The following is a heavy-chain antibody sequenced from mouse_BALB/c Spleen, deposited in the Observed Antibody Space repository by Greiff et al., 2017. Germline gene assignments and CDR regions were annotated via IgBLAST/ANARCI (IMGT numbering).Heavy chain of an antibody. J-gene: IGHJ2*01. CDR1: GYTFTSYY. D-gene: IGHD3-3*01. CDR3: ARWGTGFDY. Sequence: KQSGPELVKPGASVRISCKASGYTFTSYYIHWVKQRPGQGLEWIGWIYPGNVNTKYNEKFKGKATLTADKSSSTAYMQLSSLTSEDSAVYFCARWGTGFDYWGQGTTLTVSS. V-gene: IGHV1S56*01. CDR2: IYPGNVNT.